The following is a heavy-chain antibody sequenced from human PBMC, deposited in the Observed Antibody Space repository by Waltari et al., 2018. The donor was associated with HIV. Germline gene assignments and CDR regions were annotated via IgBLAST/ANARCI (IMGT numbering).Heavy chain of an antibody. CDR3: ARTFIRATNGMDV. CDR2: ISYDGSNK. Sequence: QAQLMESGGGVVQPGRSLRLSCAAPGFTFSNYAMHWVRQAPGKGLEWVAVISYDGSNKYYADSVKGRFTISRDSSKNTLYLQMNSLTAQDTAVYYCARTFIRATNGMDVWGQGTTVFVSS. J-gene: IGHJ6*02. V-gene: IGHV3-30*03. CDR1: GFTFSNYA.